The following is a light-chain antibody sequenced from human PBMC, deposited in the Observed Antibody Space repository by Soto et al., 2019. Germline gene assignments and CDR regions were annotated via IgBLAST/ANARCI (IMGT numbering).Light chain of an antibody. Sequence: LTQPASVSGSPGQSITMSCTGASSDIGGYNYVSWYRQHPGEAPKLMIYEVTNRPSGVSNRFSGSKSGNTASLTISGLQAEDEADYYCCSYTSSGTPVFGGGTKLTVL. CDR1: SSDIGGYNY. V-gene: IGLV2-14*01. CDR2: EVT. CDR3: CSYTSSGTPV. J-gene: IGLJ3*02.